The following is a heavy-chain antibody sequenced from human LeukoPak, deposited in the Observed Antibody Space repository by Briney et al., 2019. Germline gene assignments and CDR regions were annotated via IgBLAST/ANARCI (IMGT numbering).Heavy chain of an antibody. CDR2: IEQTESEK. CDR3: ARDGAGPPQEAFDI. Sequence: GGSLRLSYAVSGFTISNYGMSWVRQAPGKGLEWVANIEQTESEKKYVDSVKGRFTISRDNVRNSLYLQMNNLRAEDTAVYYCARDGAGPPQEAFDIWGQGTVVTVCS. V-gene: IGHV3-7*01. J-gene: IGHJ3*02. CDR1: GFTISNYG.